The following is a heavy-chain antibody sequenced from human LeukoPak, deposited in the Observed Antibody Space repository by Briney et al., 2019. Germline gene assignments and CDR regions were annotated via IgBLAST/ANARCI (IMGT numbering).Heavy chain of an antibody. CDR3: ARVRSWTYVDY. CDR2: INPNSGGT. CDR1: GYTFTGYY. J-gene: IGHJ4*02. D-gene: IGHD6-13*01. V-gene: IGHV1-2*02. Sequence: GASVKVSCKASGYTFTGYYMHWVRRAPGQGLEWMGWINPNSGGTNYAQKFQGGVTMTRDTSISTAYMELSRLRSDDTAVYYCARVRSWTYVDYWGQGTLVTVSS.